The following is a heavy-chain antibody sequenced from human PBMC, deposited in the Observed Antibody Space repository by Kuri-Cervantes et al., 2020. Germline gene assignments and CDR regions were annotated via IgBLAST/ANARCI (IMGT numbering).Heavy chain of an antibody. V-gene: IGHV3-23*01. CDR2: LSGSGRNT. Sequence: GGSLRLSCAASGFTLSSYAMSWVRQAPGKGLEWVSTLSGSGRNTYYADSVKGRFTISRDNSKNTLYLQMNSLRAEDTAVYYCARDPSPWGQGTLVTVSS. CDR1: GFTLSSYA. J-gene: IGHJ5*02. CDR3: ARDPSP.